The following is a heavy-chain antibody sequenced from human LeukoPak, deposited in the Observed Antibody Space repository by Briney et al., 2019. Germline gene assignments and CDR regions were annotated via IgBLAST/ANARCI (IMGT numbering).Heavy chain of an antibody. CDR1: GFTFSSYS. J-gene: IGHJ4*02. D-gene: IGHD6-13*01. CDR3: ARDVAAAAEDY. Sequence: GGSLRLSCAASGFTFSSYSMNWVRQAPGKGLEWVSSTSSSSSYIYYADSVKGRFTISRDNAKNSLYLQMNSLRAEDTAVYYCARDVAAAAEDYWGQGTLVTVSS. CDR2: TSSSSSYI. V-gene: IGHV3-21*01.